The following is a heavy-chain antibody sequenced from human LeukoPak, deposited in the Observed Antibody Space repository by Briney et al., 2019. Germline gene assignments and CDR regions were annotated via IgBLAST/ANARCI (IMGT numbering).Heavy chain of an antibody. CDR3: ARERVNSGWYAHDFDI. CDR1: GFTFNSYW. CDR2: IKQDGSEK. D-gene: IGHD6-19*01. J-gene: IGHJ3*02. V-gene: IGHV3-7*01. Sequence: PGGSLRLSCAASGFTFNSYWMSWVRQAPGKGLEWVANIKQDGSEKYYVDSVKGRFTISRDNAKNSLYLQINSLRAEDTAVYYCARERVNSGWYAHDFDIWGQGTMVTVSS.